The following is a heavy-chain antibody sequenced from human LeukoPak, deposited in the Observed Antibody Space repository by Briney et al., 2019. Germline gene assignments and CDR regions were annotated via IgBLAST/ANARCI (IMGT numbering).Heavy chain of an antibody. J-gene: IGHJ4*02. CDR3: AGGLNRRARFDY. CDR1: GFTFSSYS. D-gene: IGHD1-26*01. Sequence: PGGSLRLSCAASGFTFSSYSMNWVRQAPGKGLEWVSSISSSSSYIYYADSVKGRFTISRDNAKNSLYLQMNSLRAEDTAVYYCAGGLNRRARFDYWGQGTLVTVSS. V-gene: IGHV3-21*01. CDR2: ISSSSSYI.